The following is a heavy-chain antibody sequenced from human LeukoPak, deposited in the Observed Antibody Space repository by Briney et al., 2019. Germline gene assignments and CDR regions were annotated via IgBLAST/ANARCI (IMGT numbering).Heavy chain of an antibody. V-gene: IGHV4-39*07. CDR3: ARGQAEAGIVLDY. CDR1: GGSVSNSSYY. J-gene: IGHJ4*02. D-gene: IGHD6-19*01. CDR2: IYSSGST. Sequence: SETLSLTCIVSGGSVSNSSYYWGWIRQPPGKGLEWSGTIYSSGSTNYNPSLKSRVTISVDTSKNQFSLKLSSVTAADTAVYYCARGQAEAGIVLDYWGQGTLVTVSS.